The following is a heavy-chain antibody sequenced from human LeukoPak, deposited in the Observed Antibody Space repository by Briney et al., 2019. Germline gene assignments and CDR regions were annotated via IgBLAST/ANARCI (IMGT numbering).Heavy chain of an antibody. CDR3: ARVDYGDYLNWFDP. CDR1: GGSISSSSYY. D-gene: IGHD4-17*01. V-gene: IGHV4-39*01. Sequence: SETLSLTCTVSGGSISSSSYYWGWIRQPPGTGLEWLGSIYYSGSTYYNPSLKSRVTISVDTSKNQFSLKLSSVTAADTAVYYCARVDYGDYLNWFDPWGQGTLVTVSS. J-gene: IGHJ5*02. CDR2: IYYSGST.